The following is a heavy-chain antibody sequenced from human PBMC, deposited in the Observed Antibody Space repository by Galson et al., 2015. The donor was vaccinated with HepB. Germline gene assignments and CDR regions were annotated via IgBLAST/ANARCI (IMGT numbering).Heavy chain of an antibody. CDR3: ASLETRGMATIPFDY. CDR2: LSYDGSNK. Sequence: SLRLSCAASGFTFSNYAMHWVRQAPGKGLEWVALLSYDGSNKYYADSLKGRFTISIDKSKNTFYIQMNNLRGEDTALYYCASLETRGMATIPFDYWGQGTLVTVSS. J-gene: IGHJ4*02. V-gene: IGHV3-30-3*02. CDR1: GFTFSNYA. D-gene: IGHD5-24*01.